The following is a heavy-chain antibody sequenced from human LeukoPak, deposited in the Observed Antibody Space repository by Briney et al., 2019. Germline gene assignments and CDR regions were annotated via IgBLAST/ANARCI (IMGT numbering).Heavy chain of an antibody. J-gene: IGHJ3*02. Sequence: SETLSLTCTVSGGSISSSSYYWGWIRQPPGKGLEWIGSIYYSGSTNYNPSLKSRVTISVDTSKNQFSLKLSSVTAADTAVYYCARVTYYYDSSGYFDAFDIWGQGTMVTVSS. CDR1: GGSISSSSYY. CDR2: IYYSGST. V-gene: IGHV4-39*07. D-gene: IGHD3-22*01. CDR3: ARVTYYYDSSGYFDAFDI.